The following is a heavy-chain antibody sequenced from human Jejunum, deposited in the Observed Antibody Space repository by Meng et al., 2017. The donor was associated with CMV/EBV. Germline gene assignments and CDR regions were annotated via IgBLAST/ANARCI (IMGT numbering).Heavy chain of an antibody. D-gene: IGHD6-19*01. V-gene: IGHV1-46*01. Sequence: CKASGYTLTTYHMHWLRQAPGQRLEWMGIINPTGGSTSYAQKFQGRVTMTRDTSTNTVYLELSSLRSDDTAVYYCARVLVAGRAEYHYWGQGTLVTVSS. CDR1: GYTLTTYH. CDR3: ARVLVAGRAEYHY. CDR2: INPTGGST. J-gene: IGHJ4*02.